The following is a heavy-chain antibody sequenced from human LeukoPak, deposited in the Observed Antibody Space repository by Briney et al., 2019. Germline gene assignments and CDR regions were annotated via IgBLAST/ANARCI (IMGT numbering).Heavy chain of an antibody. Sequence: PSETLSLTCTVSGGSISSDNYSWSLIRQPAGKGLEWIGRVYTSGSTNYNPSLKSRVTISVDTSKKQFSLKLSSVTAADTAVYYCAREKIGYYDGSGRGWFDPWGQGTLVTVSS. CDR2: VYTSGST. J-gene: IGHJ5*02. CDR3: AREKIGYYDGSGRGWFDP. V-gene: IGHV4-61*02. D-gene: IGHD3-22*01. CDR1: GGSISSDNYS.